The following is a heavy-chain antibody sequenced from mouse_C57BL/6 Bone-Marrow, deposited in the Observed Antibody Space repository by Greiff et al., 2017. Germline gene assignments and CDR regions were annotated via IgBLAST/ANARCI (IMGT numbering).Heavy chain of an antibody. J-gene: IGHJ1*03. V-gene: IGHV1-42*01. CDR2: INPSTGGT. Sequence: VQLQQPGPELVKPGASVKISCKASGYSFTGYYMNWVKQSPEKSLEWIGEINPSTGGTTYNQKFKAKATLTVDKSSSTAYMQLKSLTSEDSAVYYCARWTGWYFDVWGTGTTVTVSS. CDR1: GYSFTGYY. CDR3: ARWTGWYFDV.